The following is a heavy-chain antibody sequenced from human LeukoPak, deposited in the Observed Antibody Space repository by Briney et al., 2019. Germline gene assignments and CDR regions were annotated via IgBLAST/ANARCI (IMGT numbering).Heavy chain of an antibody. CDR3: ARRLSSSSYYVAFDI. Sequence: GGSLRLSCAASGLTFSNYGMHWLRQAPGKGLEWVAFIRYDGSNKYHADSVKGRFTISRDNSKSTLYLQMNSLRAEDTAVYYCARRLSSSSYYVAFDIWGQGTFVTVSS. J-gene: IGHJ3*02. D-gene: IGHD6-6*01. CDR2: IRYDGSNK. V-gene: IGHV3-30*02. CDR1: GLTFSNYG.